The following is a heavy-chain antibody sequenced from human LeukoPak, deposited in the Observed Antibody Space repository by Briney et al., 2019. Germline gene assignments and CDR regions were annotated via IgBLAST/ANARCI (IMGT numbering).Heavy chain of an antibody. V-gene: IGHV1-2*02. CDR1: GYTFTGYY. J-gene: IGHJ3*02. Sequence: ASVKVSCKASGYTFTGYYMHWVRQAPGQGLEWMGWINPNSGGTNYAQKFQGRVTMTRDTSISTAYMELSRLRSDDTAVSYCARVDGGITIFGVVSHDAFDIWGQGTMVTVSS. CDR2: INPNSGGT. D-gene: IGHD3-3*01. CDR3: ARVDGGITIFGVVSHDAFDI.